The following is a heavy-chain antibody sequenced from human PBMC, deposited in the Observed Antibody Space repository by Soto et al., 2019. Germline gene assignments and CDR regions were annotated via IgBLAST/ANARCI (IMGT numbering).Heavy chain of an antibody. CDR1: GFTFSKYA. CDR3: ANGVEGSSLYFDY. CDR2: ISGSGYNS. J-gene: IGHJ4*02. Sequence: EVQLLESGGDLVQPGGSLRLSCAASGFTFSKYAMTWARQAPGKGLEWVSAISGSGYNSYYADSVDGRFTISRDNSKNTLFLQMDSLRVEDTAVYYCANGVEGSSLYFDYWGQGTLVTVSS. V-gene: IGHV3-23*01. D-gene: IGHD6-13*01.